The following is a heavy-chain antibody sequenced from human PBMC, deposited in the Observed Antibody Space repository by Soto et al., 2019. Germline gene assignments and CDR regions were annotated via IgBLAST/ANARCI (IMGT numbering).Heavy chain of an antibody. V-gene: IGHV3-74*01. D-gene: IGHD2-15*01. CDR2: IDSDGSRI. Sequence: EVQLVESGGGLVQPGESLRLSCAASGFTFSNYWMHWVRQAPGKGLVWVSRIDSDGSRITYADFVKGRFTISRDNAKNTVYLHMNSLTAEHTAVYYCVRTSLVVAAATREDFWGQGTLVTVSS. CDR3: VRTSLVVAAATREDF. J-gene: IGHJ4*02. CDR1: GFTFSNYW.